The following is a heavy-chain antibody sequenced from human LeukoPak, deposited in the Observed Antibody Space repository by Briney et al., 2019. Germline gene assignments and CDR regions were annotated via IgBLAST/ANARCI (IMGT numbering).Heavy chain of an antibody. V-gene: IGHV3-23*01. CDR2: ISGSGGST. CDR3: AAHYYDSSGYVDY. D-gene: IGHD3-22*01. CDR1: GLTFSSYA. Sequence: GGSLRLSCAASGLTFSSYAMSWVRQAPGKGLEWVSAISGSGGSTYYADSVKGRFTISRDNSKNTLYLQMNSLRAEDTAAYYCAAHYYDSSGYVDYWGQGTLVTVSS. J-gene: IGHJ4*02.